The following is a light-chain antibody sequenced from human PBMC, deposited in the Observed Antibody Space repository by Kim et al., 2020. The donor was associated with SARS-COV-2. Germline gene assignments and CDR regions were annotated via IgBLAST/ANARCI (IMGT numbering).Light chain of an antibody. Sequence: QSVLTQPASVSGSPGQSITISCTGTSSDIGGYNYVSWYQQHPGKAPKLMIYDVTRRPSAVSNRFSASKSGNTASLTISGLQAEDEADYYCSSYRSDSTWVFGGGTKVTVL. J-gene: IGLJ3*02. CDR1: SSDIGGYNY. V-gene: IGLV2-14*01. CDR3: SSYRSDSTWV. CDR2: DVT.